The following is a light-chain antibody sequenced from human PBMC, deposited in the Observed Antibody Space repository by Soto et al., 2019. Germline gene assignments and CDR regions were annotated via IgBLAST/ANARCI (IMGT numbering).Light chain of an antibody. Sequence: QSALTQPRSVSGSPGQSVTISCTGTSSDVGGYNYVSWYQHPPGKAPKLIIYHVNKRPSGVPDRFSGSKSGNTASLTISGLQAEDEADYYCCSYAGSYTTTFGGGTKLTVL. CDR1: SSDVGGYNY. J-gene: IGLJ2*01. CDR3: CSYAGSYTTT. CDR2: HVN. V-gene: IGLV2-11*01.